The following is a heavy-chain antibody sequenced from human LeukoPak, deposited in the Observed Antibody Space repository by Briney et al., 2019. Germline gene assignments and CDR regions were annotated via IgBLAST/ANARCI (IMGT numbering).Heavy chain of an antibody. CDR1: GYTFTGYY. Sequence: ASVKVSCKASGYTFTGYYMHWVRQARGQGLEWMGWINPNSGGTNYAQKFQGRVTMTRDTSIGTAYMELSRLRSDDTAVYYCARVGIVGATTSAFDIWGQGTMVTVSS. D-gene: IGHD1-26*01. CDR2: INPNSGGT. J-gene: IGHJ3*02. V-gene: IGHV1-2*02. CDR3: ARVGIVGATTSAFDI.